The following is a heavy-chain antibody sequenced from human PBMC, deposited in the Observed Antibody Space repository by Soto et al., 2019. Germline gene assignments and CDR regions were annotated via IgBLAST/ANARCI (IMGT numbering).Heavy chain of an antibody. CDR1: GFTFSSYG. V-gene: IGHV3-33*01. D-gene: IGHD3-22*01. CDR3: ARGRTYYYDSSGYYYLSDAFDI. CDR2: IWYDGSNK. J-gene: IGHJ3*02. Sequence: GGSLRLSCAASGFTFSSYGMHWVRQAPGKGLEWVAVIWYDGSNKYYADSVKGRFTISRDNSKNTLYLQMNSLRAEDTAVYYCARGRTYYYDSSGYYYLSDAFDIWGQGTMVTVSS.